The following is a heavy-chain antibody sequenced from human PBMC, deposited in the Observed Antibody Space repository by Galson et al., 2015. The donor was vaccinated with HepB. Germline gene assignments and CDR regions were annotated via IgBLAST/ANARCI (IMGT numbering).Heavy chain of an antibody. J-gene: IGHJ4*02. V-gene: IGHV1-69*08. CDR3: AREHHYGGDSYSYYFDY. CDR1: GGSFNSYT. Sequence: SVKVSCKASGGSFNSYTITWVRQAPGQGLEWMGRIIPLIERANYAQKFQGRVTITADKSTSTAYMELSSPRSEDTAVYYCAREHHYGGDSYSYYFDYWGQGTLVTVSS. D-gene: IGHD2-21*02. CDR2: IIPLIERA.